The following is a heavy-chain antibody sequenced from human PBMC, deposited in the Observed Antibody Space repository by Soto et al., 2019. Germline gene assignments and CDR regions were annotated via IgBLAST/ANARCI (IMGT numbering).Heavy chain of an antibody. CDR3: ARDRCYDGTCYSASDS. CDR1: GFSFSTYN. D-gene: IGHD2-15*01. Sequence: QPGGSLRLSCAASGFSFSTYNMDWVRQAPGKGPEWTAYISTTSFTIYYADSVKGRFTISRDNDRNSLYLEMNSLRDEDTAVYYCARDRCYDGTCYSASDSWGQGTLVTVSS. CDR2: ISTTSFTI. V-gene: IGHV3-48*02. J-gene: IGHJ5*01.